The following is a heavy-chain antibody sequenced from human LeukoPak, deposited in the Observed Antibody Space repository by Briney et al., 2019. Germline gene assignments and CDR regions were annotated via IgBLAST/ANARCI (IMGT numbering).Heavy chain of an antibody. CDR3: ARDRCSGGSCYSYYYYYYMDV. CDR2: IYTSGST. J-gene: IGHJ6*03. V-gene: IGHV4-4*07. CDR1: GGSISSYY. Sequence: SETLSLTCTVSGGSISSYYWSWIRQPAGKGLEWIGRIYTSGSTNYNPSLKSRVTMSVDTSKNQFSLKLSSVTAADTAVYYCARDRCSGGSCYSYYYYYYMDVWGKGTTVTISS. D-gene: IGHD2-15*01.